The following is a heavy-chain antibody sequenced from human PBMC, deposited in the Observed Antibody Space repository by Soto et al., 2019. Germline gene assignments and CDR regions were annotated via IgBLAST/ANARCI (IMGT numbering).Heavy chain of an antibody. CDR1: GFTFSSYD. J-gene: IGHJ4*02. Sequence: LRLSCSASGFTFSSYDMHWVRQGTGKGLEWVSAIGTTGDTYYAGSVKGRFTISRENAKNSLYLQMNSLRAGDTAIYFCARAIGPTIFDYWGQGTLVTVSS. CDR3: ARAIGPTIFDY. V-gene: IGHV3-13*04. CDR2: IGTTGDT. D-gene: IGHD3-22*01.